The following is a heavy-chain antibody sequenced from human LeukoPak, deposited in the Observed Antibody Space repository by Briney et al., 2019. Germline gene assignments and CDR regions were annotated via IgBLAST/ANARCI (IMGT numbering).Heavy chain of an antibody. Sequence: SETLSLTCTVSGSSISIMNHYWGWIRQPPEKGLEWIGSILYSGNTWYTPSLKSRVTISVDTSRSQFSLKLTSVTAADTAVYYCGRHAHNGDFAYWGQGILVTVSS. CDR1: GSSISIMNHY. CDR2: ILYSGNT. J-gene: IGHJ4*02. D-gene: IGHD2-8*01. V-gene: IGHV4-39*01. CDR3: GRHAHNGDFAY.